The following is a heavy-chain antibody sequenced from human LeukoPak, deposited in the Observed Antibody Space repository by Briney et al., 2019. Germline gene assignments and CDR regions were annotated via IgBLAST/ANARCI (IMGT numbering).Heavy chain of an antibody. CDR1: GGSISSYY. Sequence: PSETLSLTCTVSGGSISSYYWSWIRQPPGKGLEWIGHVYNSGRANHNPSLNSRVSISVDTSRNQLSLNLTSVTAADTAAYYCARDTVDRDTVKSLGWFDPWGQGTLVTVSS. CDR3: ARDTVDRDTVKSLGWFDP. J-gene: IGHJ5*02. CDR2: VYNSGRA. V-gene: IGHV4-59*01. D-gene: IGHD5-18*01.